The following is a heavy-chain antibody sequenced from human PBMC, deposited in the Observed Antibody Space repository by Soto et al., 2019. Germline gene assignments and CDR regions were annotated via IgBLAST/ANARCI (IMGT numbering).Heavy chain of an antibody. CDR2: ISYDGSNK. J-gene: IGHJ4*02. Sequence: QVQLVESGGGVVQPGRSLRLSCAASGFTFSSYAMHWVRQAPGKGLEWVAVISYDGSNKYYADSVKGRFTISRDNSKNTLYLQMNSLRAEDTAVYYCARDISDTAKAQGYFDYWGQGTLVTVSS. CDR1: GFTFSSYA. V-gene: IGHV3-30-3*01. CDR3: ARDISDTAKAQGYFDY. D-gene: IGHD5-18*01.